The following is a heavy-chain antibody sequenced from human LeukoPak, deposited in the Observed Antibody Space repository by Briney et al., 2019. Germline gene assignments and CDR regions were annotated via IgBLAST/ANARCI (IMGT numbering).Heavy chain of an antibody. D-gene: IGHD4-17*01. V-gene: IGHV3-23*01. CDR2: IRGNGAGA. CDR3: ARDPNGDYVGAFDF. CDR1: EFTFSNYA. Sequence: GGSLRLSCAASEFTFSNYALIWVRRAPGKGLEWVSAIRGNGAGASYADAVKGRFTVSRDNSKNSLYLQMNSLRDEDTAVYYCARDPNGDYVGAFDFRGQGTMVTVSS. J-gene: IGHJ3*01.